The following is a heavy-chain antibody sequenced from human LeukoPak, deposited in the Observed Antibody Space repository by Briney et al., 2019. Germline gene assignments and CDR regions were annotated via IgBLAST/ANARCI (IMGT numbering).Heavy chain of an antibody. CDR2: IFYTGGT. V-gene: IGHV4-59*08. D-gene: IGHD2-15*01. CDR1: GGSMSPYY. J-gene: IGHJ4*02. Sequence: SETLSLTCTVSGGSMSPYYWSWMRQPPGKGPEYVGYIFYTGGTNYNPSLKRRVTVSLDTSKNQFSLKLSSVTTTDTAVYYCARLGFCRGDNCLDDYWGQGALVTVSS. CDR3: ARLGFCRGDNCLDDY.